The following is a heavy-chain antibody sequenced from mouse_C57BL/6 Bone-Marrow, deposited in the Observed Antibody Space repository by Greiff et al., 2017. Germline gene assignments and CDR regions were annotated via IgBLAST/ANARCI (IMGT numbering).Heavy chain of an antibody. J-gene: IGHJ2*01. CDR3: TRGAYYFDY. Sequence: VQLQQSGAELVRPGASVTLSCKASGYTFTDYEMHWVKQTPVHGLEWIGAIDPEPGGTAYNQKFKGKALLTADKSSSTAYMALRSLTAEYSAVYYCTRGAYYFDYWGQGTTLTVSS. V-gene: IGHV1-15*01. CDR2: IDPEPGGT. CDR1: GYTFTDYE.